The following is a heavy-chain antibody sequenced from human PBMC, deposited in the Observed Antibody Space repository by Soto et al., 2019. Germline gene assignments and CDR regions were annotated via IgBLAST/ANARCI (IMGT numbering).Heavy chain of an antibody. CDR3: ASMYYYGSGSYPPWFDP. J-gene: IGHJ5*02. V-gene: IGHV3-33*01. Sequence: GGSLRLSCAASGFTFSSYGMHWVRQAPGKGLEWVAVIWYDGSNKYYADSVKGRFTISRDNSKNTLYLQMNSLRAEDTAVYYCASMYYYGSGSYPPWFDPWGQGTLVTV. CDR2: IWYDGSNK. D-gene: IGHD3-10*01. CDR1: GFTFSSYG.